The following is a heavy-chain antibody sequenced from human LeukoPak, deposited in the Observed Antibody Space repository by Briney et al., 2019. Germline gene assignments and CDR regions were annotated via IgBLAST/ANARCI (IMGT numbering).Heavy chain of an antibody. J-gene: IGHJ5*02. CDR1: GGSISSYY. CDR3: ARHGSYYSYSWFDP. CDR2: IYTSGST. D-gene: IGHD1-26*01. V-gene: IGHV4-4*09. Sequence: SETLSLTCTVSGGSISSYYWSWIRQPPGKGLEWIGYIYTSGSTNYNPSLKSRVTISVDTSKNQFSLKLSSLTAADTAVYYCARHGSYYSYSWFDPWGQGTLVTVSS.